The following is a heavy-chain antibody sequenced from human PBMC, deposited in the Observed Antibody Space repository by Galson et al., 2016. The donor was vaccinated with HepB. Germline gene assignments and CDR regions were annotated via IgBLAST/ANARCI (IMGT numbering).Heavy chain of an antibody. J-gene: IGHJ6*02. Sequence: ETLSLTCVVYGGPFGGYYWNWLRQPPGKGLEWIGEISHSGSTNYNPSLKSLLTISVHTSTKQFSLRLNSVTAADTAVYYCARGLPRSDCGMDVWGQGTTFTVAS. V-gene: IGHV4-34*01. D-gene: IGHD1-26*01. CDR1: GGPFGGYY. CDR3: ARGLPRSDCGMDV. CDR2: ISHSGST.